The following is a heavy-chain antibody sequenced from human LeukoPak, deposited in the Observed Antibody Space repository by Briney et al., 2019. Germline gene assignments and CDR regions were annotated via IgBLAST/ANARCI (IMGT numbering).Heavy chain of an antibody. Sequence: ASVKVSCKAAGYSFTNYAIQWVRQAPGQRLEWMGWINAGNGKTKYSQKFQGRVTITRDTSATTAYMELSGLRSEDTAVYYCARAIWTSTVTTYYLDYWGQGTLVTVPS. J-gene: IGHJ4*02. D-gene: IGHD4-17*01. V-gene: IGHV1-3*01. CDR2: INAGNGKT. CDR3: ARAIWTSTVTTYYLDY. CDR1: GYSFTNYA.